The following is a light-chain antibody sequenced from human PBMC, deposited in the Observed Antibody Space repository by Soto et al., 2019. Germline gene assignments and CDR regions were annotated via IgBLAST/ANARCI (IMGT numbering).Light chain of an antibody. V-gene: IGKV3D-15*01. Sequence: IVRTHSPATLSVSPCEGAPLSCMASETISRDSAWYQQKPGQSPRLLIFVAFTRATGVPVRFSGSGSGTEFTLTVSSLQSEDVAGYFCQQYNKWPLTFGGGTRVQI. CDR3: QQYNKWPLT. CDR2: VAF. CDR1: ETISRD. J-gene: IGKJ4*01.